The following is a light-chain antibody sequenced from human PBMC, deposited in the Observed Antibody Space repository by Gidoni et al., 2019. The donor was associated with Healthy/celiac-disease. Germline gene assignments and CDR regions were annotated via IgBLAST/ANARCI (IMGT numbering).Light chain of an antibody. CDR2: EVS. Sequence: QSALTQPPSVSGSPGQSVTISCTGTSIDVGSYNRVSWYQQPPGTAPKLIIYEVSNRPSGVPDRFSGSKSGNTASLTISGLQAEDEADYYCSSYTRSSTFVFGTGTKVTVL. CDR1: SIDVGSYNR. V-gene: IGLV2-18*02. J-gene: IGLJ1*01. CDR3: SSYTRSSTFV.